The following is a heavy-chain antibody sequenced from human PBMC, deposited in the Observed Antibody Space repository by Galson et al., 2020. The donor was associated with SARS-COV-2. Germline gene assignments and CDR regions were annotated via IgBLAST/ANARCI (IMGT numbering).Heavy chain of an antibody. CDR2: IYYSGST. CDR1: GGSISSSSYY. J-gene: IGHJ4*02. D-gene: IGHD5-12*01. V-gene: IGHV4-39*07. Sequence: SQTLSLTCTVSGGSISSSSYYWGWIRQPPGKGLEWIGSIYYSGSTYYNPSLKSRVTLSVDTSKNQFSLKLSSVTAADTAVYYCARDWGATNSYYFDYCGQGTLVTVSS. CDR3: ARDWGATNSYYFDY.